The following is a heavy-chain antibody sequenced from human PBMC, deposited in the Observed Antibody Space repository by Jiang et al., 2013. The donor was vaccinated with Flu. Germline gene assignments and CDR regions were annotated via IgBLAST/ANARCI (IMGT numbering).Heavy chain of an antibody. V-gene: IGHV4-39*01. CDR3: ARHKGSALPTAFDY. CDR2: IYYRGNT. Sequence: GLVKPSETLSLSCSVSGGSISSSAFCWGWLRQPPGKGLEWIWSIYYRGNTDYNSSLKSRVTISVDTSKNQFSLRLSSVTAADTAVYYCARHKGSALPTAFDYWGQGTLVTVSS. D-gene: IGHD5-18*01. J-gene: IGHJ4*02. CDR1: GGSISSSAFC.